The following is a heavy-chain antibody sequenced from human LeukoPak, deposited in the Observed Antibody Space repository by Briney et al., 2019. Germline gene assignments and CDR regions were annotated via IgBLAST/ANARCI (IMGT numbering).Heavy chain of an antibody. J-gene: IGHJ4*02. CDR1: GFTFSNG. D-gene: IGHD2-21*02. V-gene: IGHV3-30*18. CDR2: ISHDGSIT. CDR3: AKVDCGSYGCRRVDY. Sequence: GGSLRLSCAASGFTFSNGMHWVRQAPGKGLEWVAVISHDGSITYYVDSVKGRFTISRDNPKSTLYLQMNSLRAEDTAIYYCAKVDCGSYGCRRVDYWGQGTLVTVSS.